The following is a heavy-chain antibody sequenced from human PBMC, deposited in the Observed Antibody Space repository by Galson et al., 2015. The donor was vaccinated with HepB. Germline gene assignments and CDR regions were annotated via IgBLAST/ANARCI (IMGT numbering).Heavy chain of an antibody. V-gene: IGHV1-69*13. CDR1: GGTFSSYA. CDR2: IIPIFGTA. D-gene: IGHD3-22*01. Sequence: QSGAEVKKPGASVKVSCKASGGTFSSYAISWVRQAPGQGLEWMGGIIPIFGTANYAQKFQGRVTITADESTSTAYMELSSLRSEDTAVYYCARDLGYYYDSSEANDAFDIWGQGTMVTVSS. J-gene: IGHJ3*02. CDR3: ARDLGYYYDSSEANDAFDI.